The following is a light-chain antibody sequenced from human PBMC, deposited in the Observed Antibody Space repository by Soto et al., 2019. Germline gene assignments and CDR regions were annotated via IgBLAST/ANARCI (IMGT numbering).Light chain of an antibody. CDR3: QQYGGSRWT. CDR1: QSVSSTY. J-gene: IGKJ1*01. V-gene: IGKV3-20*01. CDR2: GAS. Sequence: EIVLTQSPGTLSLSLGERATLSCRASQSVSSTYLAWYQQKPGQAPRLLIYGASNRATGIPDRFSGSGSGTDFTLTISRLEPEDFAVYYCQQYGGSRWTFGQGTKVDIK.